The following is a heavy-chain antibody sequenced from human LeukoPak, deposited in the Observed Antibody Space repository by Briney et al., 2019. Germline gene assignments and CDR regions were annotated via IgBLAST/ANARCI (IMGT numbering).Heavy chain of an antibody. V-gene: IGHV3-11*01. D-gene: IGHD3-22*01. CDR2: ITSSGDPI. Sequence: KSGGSLRLSCAASGFPLTDYYMSWIRQAPGKGLEWVSYITSSGDPIYYADSVKGRFTISRDNAKNSLYLQMNSLRAEDTAVYYCARGHYELPYWGQGTRVTVSS. J-gene: IGHJ4*02. CDR3: ARGHYELPY. CDR1: GFPLTDYY.